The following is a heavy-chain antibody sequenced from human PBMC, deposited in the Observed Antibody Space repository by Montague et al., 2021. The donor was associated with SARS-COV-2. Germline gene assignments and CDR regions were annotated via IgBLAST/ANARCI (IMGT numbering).Heavy chain of an antibody. J-gene: IGHJ4*02. CDR1: GVSITSYY. CDR3: ARRGYSGYDYHLLVDY. V-gene: IGHV4-4*07. D-gene: IGHD5-12*01. Sequence: SETLSLTCSISGVSITSYYWSWVRQPAGKGLEWIGHIYASGSTNYSPSLKSRVRLSIDNPKNQFSLKLESLTAADTAVYYCARRGYSGYDYHLLVDYRGQGTLVAVSS. CDR2: IYASGST.